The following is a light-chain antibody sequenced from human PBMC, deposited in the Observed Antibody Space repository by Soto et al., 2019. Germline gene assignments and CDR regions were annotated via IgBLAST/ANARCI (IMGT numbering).Light chain of an antibody. CDR3: QQHYTTPWT. CDR2: WAS. Sequence: DIVMTQSPESLAVSLGERATIKCNSSQSVLYSSNSKNYLAWHQQKPGQPPKMLIYWASTRKSGVPDRISGSGSGTDFTLTISSLQAEDVAVYYCQQHYTTPWTFGQGTRVELK. CDR1: QSVLYSSNSKNY. J-gene: IGKJ1*01. V-gene: IGKV4-1*01.